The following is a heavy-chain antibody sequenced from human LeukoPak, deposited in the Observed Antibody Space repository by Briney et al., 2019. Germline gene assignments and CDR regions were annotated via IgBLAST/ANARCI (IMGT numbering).Heavy chain of an antibody. J-gene: IGHJ6*03. Sequence: ASVKVSCKASGYTFTGYYMHWVRQAPGQGLEWMGWINPNSGGTNYAQKFQGRVTMTRDTSISTAYMELSRLRSDDTAVYYCAVRGSSSSSYYYYYYMDVWGKGTTVTVSS. V-gene: IGHV1-2*02. CDR1: GYTFTGYY. D-gene: IGHD6-6*01. CDR2: INPNSGGT. CDR3: AVRGSSSSSYYYYYYMDV.